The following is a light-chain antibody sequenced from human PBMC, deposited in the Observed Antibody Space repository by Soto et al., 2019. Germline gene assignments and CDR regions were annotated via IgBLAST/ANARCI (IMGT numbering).Light chain of an antibody. CDR1: QDIRTS. V-gene: IGKV1-33*01. CDR3: QHYHNLPPFT. CDR2: GAS. J-gene: IGKJ3*01. Sequence: DIQMTQSPSSLSTSVGARVSITCQASQDIRTSLSWFQQKPGRAPQLLIYGASYLETGVPSRFRGSGSGTDFTFTISSLQPEDIATYYCQHYHNLPPFTFGHGTRGDVK.